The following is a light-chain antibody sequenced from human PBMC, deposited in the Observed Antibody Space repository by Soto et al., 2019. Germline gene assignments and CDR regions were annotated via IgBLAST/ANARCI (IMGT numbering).Light chain of an antibody. Sequence: SGLTQSPGALSLSPGERATLSCRAIQSVSSNYLAWYQQKPGQAPRLLIYGASTRATGIPDRFSGSGSGTDFTLTISRLEPEDSAVYYCQQYGSSPTWPFGQGTKAAI. CDR2: GAS. CDR3: QQYGSSPTWP. V-gene: IGKV3-20*01. J-gene: IGKJ1*01. CDR1: QSVSSNY.